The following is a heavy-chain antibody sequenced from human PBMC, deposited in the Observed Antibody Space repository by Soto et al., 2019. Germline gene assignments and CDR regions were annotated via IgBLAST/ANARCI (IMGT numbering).Heavy chain of an antibody. CDR2: IYHSGST. J-gene: IGHJ2*01. CDR1: GGSISSGGYS. Sequence: QLQLQESGSGLVKPSQTLSLTCAVSGGSISSGGYSWSWIRQPPGKGLEWIGYIYHSGSTYYNPSLHSRXXIXVXXSKNLFSLKLSSVTAADTAVYYCASLRFLEWYFDLWGRGTLVTVSS. D-gene: IGHD3-3*01. V-gene: IGHV4-30-2*01. CDR3: ASLRFLEWYFDL.